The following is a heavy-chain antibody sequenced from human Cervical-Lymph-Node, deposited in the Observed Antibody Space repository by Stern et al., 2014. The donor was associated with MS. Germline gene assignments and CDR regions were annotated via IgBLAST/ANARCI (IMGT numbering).Heavy chain of an antibody. V-gene: IGHV1-69*01. J-gene: IGHJ4*02. D-gene: IGHD3-10*01. CDR3: ALGGFGHYFEY. CDR2: IIPIIGTA. CDR1: GGTFSIYD. Sequence: VQLVQSGAELQKPGSSVKVSCRASGGTFSIYDISWVRQAPGKGLEWMGCIIPIIGTANYAQTYQGRVTITADESTSTAYMELSSLRSEDTAIYYCALGGFGHYFEYWGQGTLVTVSS.